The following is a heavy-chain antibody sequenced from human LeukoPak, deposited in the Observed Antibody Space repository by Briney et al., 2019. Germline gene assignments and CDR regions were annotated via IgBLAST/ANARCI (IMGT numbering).Heavy chain of an antibody. CDR2: IYCSGST. Sequence: PSETLSLTCTVSGGSISSSSYYWGWIRQPPGKGLEWIGSIYCSGSTYYNPSLKSRVTISVDTSKSQFSLKLSSVTAADTAVYYCARQPDYGDYGRADYFDYWGQGTLVTVSS. CDR1: GGSISSSSYY. CDR3: ARQPDYGDYGRADYFDY. V-gene: IGHV4-39*01. J-gene: IGHJ4*02. D-gene: IGHD4-17*01.